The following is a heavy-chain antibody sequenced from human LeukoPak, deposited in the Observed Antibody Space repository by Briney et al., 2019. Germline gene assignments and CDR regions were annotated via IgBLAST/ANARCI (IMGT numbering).Heavy chain of an antibody. CDR3: AREGITTPGAIDP. J-gene: IGHJ5*02. CDR1: GFTFSSYW. Sequence: GGSLRLSCAASGFTFSSYWMSWVRQAPGKGLEWVANVKQDGSEKYYVDSVTGRFTISRDNAKNSVHLQMNSLRAEDTAVYYCAREGITTPGAIDPWGQGTLVTVSS. V-gene: IGHV3-7*01. CDR2: VKQDGSEK. D-gene: IGHD3-3*01.